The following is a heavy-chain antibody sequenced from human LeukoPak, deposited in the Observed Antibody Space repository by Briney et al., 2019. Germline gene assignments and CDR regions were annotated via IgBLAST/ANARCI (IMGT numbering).Heavy chain of an antibody. V-gene: IGHV1-69*13. CDR1: GGTFSSYA. Sequence: ASVKVSCKAPGGTFSSYAISWVRQAPGQGLEWMGGIIPIFGTANYAQKFQGRVTITAGESTSTAYMELSSLRSEDTAVYYCARGRKGYDILTGYYTFDYWGQGTLVTVSS. D-gene: IGHD3-9*01. J-gene: IGHJ4*02. CDR2: IIPIFGTA. CDR3: ARGRKGYDILTGYYTFDY.